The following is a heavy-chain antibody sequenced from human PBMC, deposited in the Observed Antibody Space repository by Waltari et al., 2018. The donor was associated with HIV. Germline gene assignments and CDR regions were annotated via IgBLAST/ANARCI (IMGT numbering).Heavy chain of an antibody. CDR2: VYPEDGET. Sequence: EVQLVQSGAEVKKPGATVKIPCTVSGYPFTDSSLHWGQQAPGTGLEWMGLVYPEDGETRDAEKFQGRVTITADTSTDTAYMELSSLRSEDTAVYYCATLWRYSKWLGYWGQGTLVTVSS. D-gene: IGHD6-19*01. CDR3: ATLWRYSKWLGY. J-gene: IGHJ4*02. V-gene: IGHV1-69-2*01. CDR1: GYPFTDSS.